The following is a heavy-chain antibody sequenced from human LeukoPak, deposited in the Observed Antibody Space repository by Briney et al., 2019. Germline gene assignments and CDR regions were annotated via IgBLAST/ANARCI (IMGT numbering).Heavy chain of an antibody. CDR1: GFTFSSYA. D-gene: IGHD5-12*01. V-gene: IGHV3-30-3*02. CDR3: AKKISGYDYNYYYGMDV. Sequence: GGSLRLSCAASGFTFSSYAMHWVRQAPGKGLEWVAVISYDGSNKYYADSVKGRFTISRDDSKNTLYLQMNSLRAEDTALYYCAKKISGYDYNYYYGMDVWGQGTTVTVSS. J-gene: IGHJ6*02. CDR2: ISYDGSNK.